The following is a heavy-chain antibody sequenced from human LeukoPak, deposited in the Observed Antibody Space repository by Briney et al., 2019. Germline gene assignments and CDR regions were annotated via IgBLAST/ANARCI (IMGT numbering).Heavy chain of an antibody. CDR1: GYTFTGYY. D-gene: IGHD6-25*01. CDR2: INPNSGGT. V-gene: IGHV1-2*02. CDR3: ARDGSPHYYYGMDV. J-gene: IGHJ6*02. Sequence: ASVKVSCKASGYTFTGYYMHWVRQAPGQGLEWMGWINPNSGGTNYAQKFQGRVTMTRDTSISTAYMELSRLRSDDTAVHYCARDGSPHYYYGMDVWGQGTTVTVSS.